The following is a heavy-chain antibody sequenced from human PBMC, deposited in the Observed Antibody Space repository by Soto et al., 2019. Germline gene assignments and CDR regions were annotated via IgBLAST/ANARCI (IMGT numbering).Heavy chain of an antibody. CDR2: IYPGDSDT. J-gene: IGHJ4*02. CDR3: ARQYRYSYGFFDY. V-gene: IGHV5-51*01. Sequence: GESLKISCNGSGYSFTIYWIGWVRQMPGKGLEWMGIIYPGDSDTRYSPSFQGQVTISADKSISTAYPQWSSLKASDTAMYYCARQYRYSYGFFDYWGQGTLVTVS. CDR1: GYSFTIYW. D-gene: IGHD5-18*01.